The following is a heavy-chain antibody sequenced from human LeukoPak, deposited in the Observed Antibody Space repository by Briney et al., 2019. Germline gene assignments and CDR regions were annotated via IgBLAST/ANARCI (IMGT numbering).Heavy chain of an antibody. J-gene: IGHJ4*02. CDR3: ARDRWGLRYFDWSRSWYFDY. D-gene: IGHD3-9*01. Sequence: GGSLRLSCAASGFTFSSYSMNWVRQAPGKGLEWVSSISSSSSYIYYADSVKGRFTISRDNAKNSLYLQMNSLRAEDTAVYYCARDRWGLRYFDWSRSWYFDYWGQGTLVTVSS. CDR2: ISSSSSYI. V-gene: IGHV3-21*01. CDR1: GFTFSSYS.